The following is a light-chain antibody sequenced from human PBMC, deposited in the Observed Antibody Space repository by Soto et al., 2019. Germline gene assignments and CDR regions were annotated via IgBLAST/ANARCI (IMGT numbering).Light chain of an antibody. CDR1: QSLVHSDGNTY. V-gene: IGKV2-30*02. Sequence: DVVMTQSPLSLPVTLGQPASISCRSSQSLVHSDGNTYLNWFHQRPGQSPRRLFYKVSNRDSGVPDRFSASGSGTDFTLEISRVEAEDVGIFYCMQGTHWPPTFGQGTTLEIK. J-gene: IGKJ2*01. CDR3: MQGTHWPPT. CDR2: KVS.